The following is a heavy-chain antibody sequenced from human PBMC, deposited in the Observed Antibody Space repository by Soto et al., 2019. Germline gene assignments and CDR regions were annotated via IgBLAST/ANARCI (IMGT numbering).Heavy chain of an antibody. CDR3: ARVVVYDFWSGYYWVHYAFDI. D-gene: IGHD3-3*01. CDR2: IYYSGST. CDR1: GGSISSSSYY. Sequence: SETLSLTCTVSGGSISSSSYYWGWIRQPPGKGLEWIGYIYYSGSTNYNPSLKSRVTISVDTSKNQFSLKLSSVTAADTAVYYCARVVVYDFWSGYYWVHYAFDIWGQGTMVTVSS. J-gene: IGHJ3*02. V-gene: IGHV4-61*05.